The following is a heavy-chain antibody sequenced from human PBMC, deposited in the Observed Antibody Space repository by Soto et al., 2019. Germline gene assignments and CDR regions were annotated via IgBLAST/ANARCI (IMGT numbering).Heavy chain of an antibody. J-gene: IGHJ4*02. V-gene: IGHV3-21*01. CDR1: GFTFSSYS. CDR3: ASAIPLGPIDY. D-gene: IGHD7-27*01. CDR2: ISSSSSYI. Sequence: EVQLVESGGGLVKPGGSLRLSCAASGFTFSSYSMNWVRQAPGKGLEWVSSISSSSSYIYYADSVKGRFTISRDNAKNSLYLQMNSLRAEDTAVYYCASAIPLGPIDYWGQGTLVTVSS.